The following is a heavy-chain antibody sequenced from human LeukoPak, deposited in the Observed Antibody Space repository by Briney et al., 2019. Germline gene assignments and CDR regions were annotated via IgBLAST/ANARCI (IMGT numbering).Heavy chain of an antibody. CDR2: IYYTGDT. CDR3: VRSKSGTYGWFDP. J-gene: IGHJ5*02. CDR1: GGSISGYC. Sequence: NASETLSLTCTVSGGSISGYCWSWIRQPPGKGLEWIGFIYYTGDTKYNPSLKSRLTISVDTSKNQFSLKVSSVTAADTAVYYCVRSKSGTYGWFDPWGQGTLVTVSS. V-gene: IGHV4-59*01. D-gene: IGHD4-17*01.